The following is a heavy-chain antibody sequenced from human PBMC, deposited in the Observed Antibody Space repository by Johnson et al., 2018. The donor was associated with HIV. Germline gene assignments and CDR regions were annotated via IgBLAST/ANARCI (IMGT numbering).Heavy chain of an antibody. CDR2: IKEDGSEK. Sequence: EVHLVESGGGVVQPGGSLRLSCAASGFTFSSHWMNWVRQAPGKGLEWVANIKEDGSEKKYVDSVKGRFTISRDNAKNSLYLQMNSLRAEDTAVYYCARGSLSGSPDIWGQGTMVTVSS. J-gene: IGHJ3*02. V-gene: IGHV3-7*01. CDR3: ARGSLSGSPDI. D-gene: IGHD1-26*01. CDR1: GFTFSSHW.